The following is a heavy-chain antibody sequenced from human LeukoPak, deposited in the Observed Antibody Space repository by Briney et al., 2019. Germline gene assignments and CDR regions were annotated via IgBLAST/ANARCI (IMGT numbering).Heavy chain of an antibody. D-gene: IGHD2-2*02. CDR3: ARALQIYCSSTSCYSDY. J-gene: IGHJ4*02. CDR1: GYSFTGYY. Sequence: ASVKVSCKASGYSFTGYYMHWVRQAPGQGLEWMGWINPNSGDTNYAQKFQGRVTMTRDTSISTAYMELSRLRSDDTAVFYCARALQIYCSSTSCYSDYWGQGTLVAVSS. V-gene: IGHV1-2*02. CDR2: INPNSGDT.